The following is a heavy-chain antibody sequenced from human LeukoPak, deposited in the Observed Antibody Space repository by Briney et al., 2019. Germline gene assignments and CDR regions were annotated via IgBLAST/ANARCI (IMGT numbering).Heavy chain of an antibody. CDR3: VRGIRVATNF. J-gene: IGHJ4*02. V-gene: IGHV1-2*02. CDR2: INPNNGGT. CDR1: GYTFTGYY. D-gene: IGHD5-12*01. Sequence: ASVKVSCKASGYTFTGYYIHWVRQAPGQGLEWMGWINPNNGGTNYAQKFQGRVTMTRDTSISTAYMELSRLRSDDTAMYYCVRGIRVATNFWGQGTLVTVSS.